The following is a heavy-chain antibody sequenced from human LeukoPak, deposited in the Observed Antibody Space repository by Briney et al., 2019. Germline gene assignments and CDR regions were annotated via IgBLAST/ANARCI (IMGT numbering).Heavy chain of an antibody. Sequence: GGSLRLTCAASGFSFSSHWMSWIRQAPGQGLEWVANIKQDGREKYYVDSVKGRFTISRDNAKNSLYLQMNSLRVEDTAVYYCARDVWGRNYYGMDVWGKGTTVTVSS. CDR3: ARDVWGRNYYGMDV. J-gene: IGHJ6*04. V-gene: IGHV3-7*01. D-gene: IGHD3-16*01. CDR2: IKQDGREK. CDR1: GFSFSSHW.